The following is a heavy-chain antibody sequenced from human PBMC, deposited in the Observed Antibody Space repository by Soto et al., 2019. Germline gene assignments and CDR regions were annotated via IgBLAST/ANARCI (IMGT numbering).Heavy chain of an antibody. CDR1: GYTFSSHG. CDR2: ISGYNGNA. D-gene: IGHD2-15*01. CDR3: AREGSYGWYDC. J-gene: IGHJ5*01. Sequence: QVQLVQSGAEVRKPGASVTVACKASGYTFSSHGIIWVRQAPGQGLEWMGWISGYNGNAKYAQRFQGRVTMTTDTSTSTVYMDLRSLGSDDSAVYYCAREGSYGWYDCWGQGTLVTVSS. V-gene: IGHV1-18*01.